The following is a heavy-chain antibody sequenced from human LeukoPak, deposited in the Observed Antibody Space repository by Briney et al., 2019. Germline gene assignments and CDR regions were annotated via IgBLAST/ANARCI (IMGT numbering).Heavy chain of an antibody. V-gene: IGHV4-59*08. CDR2: IYYSGST. D-gene: IGHD2/OR15-2a*01. J-gene: IGHJ5*02. CDR1: GGSISSYY. Sequence: SETLSLTCTVSGGSISSYYWSWIRQPPGKGLEWIGNIYYSGSTKYSPSLKSRVTISVDTSKNQFSLKLTSVTAADTAVYYCARGVGVLWANWFDPWGQGTLVTVSS. CDR3: ARGVGVLWANWFDP.